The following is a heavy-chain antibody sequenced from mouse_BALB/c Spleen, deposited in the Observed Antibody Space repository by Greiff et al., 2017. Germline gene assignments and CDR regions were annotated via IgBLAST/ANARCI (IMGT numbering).Heavy chain of an antibody. Sequence: EVQLVESGGGLVQPGGSRKLSCAASGFTFSSFGMHWVRQAPEKGLEWVAYISSGSSTIYYADTVKGRFTISRDNPKNTLFLQMTSLRSEDTAMYYCARSKVDYWGQGTTLTVSS. CDR1: GFTFSSFG. J-gene: IGHJ2*01. V-gene: IGHV5-17*02. CDR3: ARSKVDY. CDR2: ISSGSSTI.